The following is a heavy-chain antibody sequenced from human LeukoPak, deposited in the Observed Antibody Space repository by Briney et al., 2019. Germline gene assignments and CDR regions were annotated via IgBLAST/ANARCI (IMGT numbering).Heavy chain of an antibody. CDR3: ARDSPGYYDSSGFDP. V-gene: IGHV4-39*07. CDR2: IYYSGST. D-gene: IGHD3-22*01. CDR1: GGSISSSSYY. Sequence: PSETLSLTCTVSGGSISSSSYYWGWIRQPPGKGLEWIGSIYYSGSTYYNPSLKSRVTISVDTSKNQFSLKLSSVTAADTAVYYCARDSPGYYDSSGFDPWGQGTLVTVSS. J-gene: IGHJ5*02.